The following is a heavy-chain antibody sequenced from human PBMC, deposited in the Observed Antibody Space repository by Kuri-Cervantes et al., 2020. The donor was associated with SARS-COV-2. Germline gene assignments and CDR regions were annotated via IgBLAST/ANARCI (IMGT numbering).Heavy chain of an antibody. D-gene: IGHD5-24*01. CDR2: IYTSGST. V-gene: IGHV4-4*07. CDR1: GASIRTYY. CDR3: GRVSWLQMWHRYSDS. J-gene: IGHJ4*02. Sequence: GSLRLSCSVSGASIRTYYWSWIRQPAGKGLEWIGRIYTSGSTNYNPSLKSRVTILIDTSKNQVSLRLTSATAADTAVYYCGRVSWLQMWHRYSDSWGQGTPVTVSS.